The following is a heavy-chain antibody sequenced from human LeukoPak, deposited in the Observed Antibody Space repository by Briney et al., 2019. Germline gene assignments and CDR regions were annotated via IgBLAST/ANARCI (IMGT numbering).Heavy chain of an antibody. CDR3: ARAPYDYYDSDYAFDI. V-gene: IGHV4-59*01. J-gene: IGHJ3*02. CDR1: GGSISSYY. Sequence: SETLSLTCTVSGGSISSYYWSWIRQPPGKGLEWIGYIYYSGSTNYNPSLKSRVTISVDTSKNQFSLKLSSVTAEDTAVYYCARAPYDYYDSDYAFDIWGQGTMVVVSS. D-gene: IGHD3-22*01. CDR2: IYYSGST.